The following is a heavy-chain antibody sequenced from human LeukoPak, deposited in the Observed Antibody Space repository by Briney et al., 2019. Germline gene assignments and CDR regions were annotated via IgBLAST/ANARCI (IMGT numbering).Heavy chain of an antibody. CDR1: GYTFTGYY. D-gene: IGHD3-9*01. CDR2: INPNSGGT. Sequence: ASVKVSCKASGYTFTGYYMHWVRQAPGQGLEWMGWINPNSGGTNYAQKFQGRVTITRDTSASTAYMELSSLRSEDTAVYYCARDDILTGYYGQLDYWGQGTLVTVSS. CDR3: ARDDILTGYYGQLDY. V-gene: IGHV1-2*02. J-gene: IGHJ4*02.